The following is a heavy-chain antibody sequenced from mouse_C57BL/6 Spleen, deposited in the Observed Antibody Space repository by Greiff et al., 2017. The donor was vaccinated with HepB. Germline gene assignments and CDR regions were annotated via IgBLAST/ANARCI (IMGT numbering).Heavy chain of an antibody. CDR3: ASPHYGSSYGWYFDV. J-gene: IGHJ1*03. V-gene: IGHV1-19*01. D-gene: IGHD1-1*01. CDR1: GYTFTDYY. Sequence: EVQLQQSGPVLVKPGASVKMSCKASGYTFTDYYMNWVKQSHGKSLEWIGVINPYNGGTSYNQKFKGKATLTVDKSSSTAYMELNSLTSEDSAVYYCASPHYGSSYGWYFDVWGTGTTVTVSS. CDR2: INPYNGGT.